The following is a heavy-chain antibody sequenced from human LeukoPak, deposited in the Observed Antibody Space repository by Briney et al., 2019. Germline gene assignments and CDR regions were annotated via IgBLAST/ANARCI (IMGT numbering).Heavy chain of an antibody. V-gene: IGHV4-34*01. Sequence: SETLSLTCAVYGGSFSGYYWSWIRQPPGKGLEWIGEINLSGSTNYNPSLESRVTISVDTSKNQFSLKLSSVTAADTAVYYCARGDIVVVVAANDYYYGMDVWGQGTTVTVSS. J-gene: IGHJ6*02. CDR1: GGSFSGYY. CDR2: INLSGST. CDR3: ARGDIVVVVAANDYYYGMDV. D-gene: IGHD2-15*01.